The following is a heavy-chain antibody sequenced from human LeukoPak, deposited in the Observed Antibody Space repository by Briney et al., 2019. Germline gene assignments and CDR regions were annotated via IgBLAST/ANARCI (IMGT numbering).Heavy chain of an antibody. J-gene: IGHJ6*02. Sequence: PGGSLRLSCAASGFTVSSNYMSWVRQAPGKGLEWVSVIYSGGSTYYADSVKGRFTISRDNSKNTLYLQTNSLRAEDTAVYYCARDGPSYYDFWSGYYTSGYYYYGMDVWGQGTTVTVSS. CDR3: ARDGPSYYDFWSGYYTSGYYYYGMDV. CDR1: GFTVSSNY. CDR2: IYSGGST. D-gene: IGHD3-3*01. V-gene: IGHV3-66*01.